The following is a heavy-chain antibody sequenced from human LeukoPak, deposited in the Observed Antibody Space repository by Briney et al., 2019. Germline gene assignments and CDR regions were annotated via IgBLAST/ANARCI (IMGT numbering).Heavy chain of an antibody. V-gene: IGHV1-2*02. J-gene: IGHJ5*02. CDR3: ARVSRLHDYSNYFDP. D-gene: IGHD4-11*01. CDR1: GYTFTGYY. Sequence: ASVKVSCKASGYTFTGYYMHWVRQAPGQGLEWMGWINPNSGGTNYAQKFQGRVTMTRDTSISTAYMELSRLRSDDTAVYYCARVSRLHDYSNYFDPWGQGTLVTVSS. CDR2: INPNSGGT.